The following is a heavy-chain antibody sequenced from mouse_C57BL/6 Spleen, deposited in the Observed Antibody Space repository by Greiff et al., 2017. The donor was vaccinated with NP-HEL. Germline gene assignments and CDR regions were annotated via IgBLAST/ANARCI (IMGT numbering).Heavy chain of an antibody. Sequence: QVQLQQPGAELVKPGASVKLSCKASGYTFTSYWMQWVKQRPGQGLEWIGEIDPSDSYTNYNQKFKGKATLTVDTSSSTAYMQLSSLTSEDSAVYYCARGITTVVASDWGQGTTLTVSS. J-gene: IGHJ2*01. V-gene: IGHV1-50*01. CDR1: GYTFTSYW. CDR2: IDPSDSYT. D-gene: IGHD1-1*01. CDR3: ARGITTVVASD.